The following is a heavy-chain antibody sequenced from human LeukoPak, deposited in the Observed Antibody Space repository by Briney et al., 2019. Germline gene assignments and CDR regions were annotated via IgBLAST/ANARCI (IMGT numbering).Heavy chain of an antibody. CDR2: IYSSGCA. J-gene: IGHJ4*02. Sequence: SETLSLTCTVSGGPISSYYGSWMRQPAGKGLEGIGRIYSSGCANYNPSLKNQVNMSVDKSKNQFSLNLTSVTAADTAVYYCARTRGGDYAHFDYWGQGTLVSVPS. CDR1: GGPISSYY. V-gene: IGHV4-4*07. D-gene: IGHD4-17*01. CDR3: ARTRGGDYAHFDY.